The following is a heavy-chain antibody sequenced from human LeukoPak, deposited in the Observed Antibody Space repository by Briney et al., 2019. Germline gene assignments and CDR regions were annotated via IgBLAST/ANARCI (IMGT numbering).Heavy chain of an antibody. D-gene: IGHD6-19*01. V-gene: IGHV3-9*01. Sequence: SLRLSCAASGFTFDDYAMHWVRQAPGKGLEWVSGISWNSGRIGYADSVKGRFTISRDNAKNSLYLQMNSLRAEDTAVYYCARDRPEQQWLVYHDYWGQGTLVTVSS. CDR3: ARDRPEQQWLVYHDY. J-gene: IGHJ4*02. CDR1: GFTFDDYA. CDR2: ISWNSGRI.